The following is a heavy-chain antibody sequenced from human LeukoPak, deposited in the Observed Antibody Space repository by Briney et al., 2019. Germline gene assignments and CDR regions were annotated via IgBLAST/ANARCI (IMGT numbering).Heavy chain of an antibody. V-gene: IGHV4-59*01. J-gene: IGHJ3*02. Sequence: KTSETLSLTCTVPRGSLSSYYWSWVRQPPGKGLEWSGYIYYSGSTNYNPSLKSRVTISVDTSKNQFSLKLSSVTAADTAVYYCARGVPAAQDAFDIWGQGTMVTVSS. CDR1: RGSLSSYY. CDR3: ARGVPAAQDAFDI. CDR2: IYYSGST. D-gene: IGHD2-2*01.